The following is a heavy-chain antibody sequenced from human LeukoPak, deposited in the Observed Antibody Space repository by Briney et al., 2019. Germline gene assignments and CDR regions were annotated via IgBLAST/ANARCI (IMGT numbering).Heavy chain of an antibody. D-gene: IGHD3-22*01. V-gene: IGHV4-34*01. CDR2: INHSGST. J-gene: IGHJ4*02. CDR1: GGSFSGYY. Sequence: SETLSLTCAVYGGSFSGYYWSWIRQPPGKGLGWIGEINHSGSTNYNPSLKSRVTISVDTSKNQFSLQLSSMTAADTALYYCARGWQGYYDSSGYYLLDYWGQGTLVTVSS. CDR3: ARGWQGYYDSSGYYLLDY.